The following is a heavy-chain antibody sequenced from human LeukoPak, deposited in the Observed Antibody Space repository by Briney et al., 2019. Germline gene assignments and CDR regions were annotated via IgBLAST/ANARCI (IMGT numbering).Heavy chain of an antibody. CDR2: MSYSGHT. D-gene: IGHD2-15*01. CDR3: ARDRDVDDFDS. V-gene: IGHV4-39*07. CDR1: GGSISTSNYY. Sequence: SETLSLTCTVSGGSISTSNYYWGWIRQPPGKGLEWIVSMSYSGHTYYNPSLKSRVTTSIDTSKNQLSLNLKSVTAADTAVYYCARDRDVDDFDSWGHGTLVTVSS. J-gene: IGHJ4*01.